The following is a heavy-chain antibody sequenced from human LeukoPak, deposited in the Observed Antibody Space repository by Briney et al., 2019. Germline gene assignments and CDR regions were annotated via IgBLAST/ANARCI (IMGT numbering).Heavy chain of an antibody. Sequence: RASVKVSCKASGYTFTGYYMHWVRQAPGQGLEWMGWINPSSGGTKYAQKFQGRVTMTRDTSISTAYMELSRLRSDDTAIYYCVRDALNYGHLSPFDYWGQGTLVTVSS. CDR3: VRDALNYGHLSPFDY. V-gene: IGHV1-2*02. CDR2: INPSSGGT. CDR1: GYTFTGYY. D-gene: IGHD3-10*01. J-gene: IGHJ4*02.